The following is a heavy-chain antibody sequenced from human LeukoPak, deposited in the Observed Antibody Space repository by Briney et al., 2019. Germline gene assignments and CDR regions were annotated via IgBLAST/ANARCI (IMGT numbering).Heavy chain of an antibody. CDR1: GFTFSSYW. D-gene: IGHD3-22*01. Sequence: GGSLRLSCAASGFTFSSYWMHWVRQAPGKGLVWVSRINSDGSGADYADSVKGRFTISRDNAKNTLYLQMNSLRAEDTAVYYCAKTYYYDSSGYYFEAFDIWGQGTMVTVSS. CDR3: AKTYYYDSSGYYFEAFDI. V-gene: IGHV3-74*01. CDR2: INSDGSGA. J-gene: IGHJ3*02.